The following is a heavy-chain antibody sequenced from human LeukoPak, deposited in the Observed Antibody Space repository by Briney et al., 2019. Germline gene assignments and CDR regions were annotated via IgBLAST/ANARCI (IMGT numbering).Heavy chain of an antibody. CDR2: IWYDGINK. J-gene: IGHJ4*02. CDR1: GFTFSSYA. V-gene: IGHV3-33*08. CDR3: ARDAPAFGFYSSSLGY. Sequence: PGGSLRLSCAASGFTFSSYAMHWVRQAPGRGLEWVAAIWYDGINKYYADSVKGRFTTSRDTSKSTLYLQMTSLRAEDTAVYYCARDAPAFGFYSSSLGYWGQGTLVTVSS. D-gene: IGHD6-6*01.